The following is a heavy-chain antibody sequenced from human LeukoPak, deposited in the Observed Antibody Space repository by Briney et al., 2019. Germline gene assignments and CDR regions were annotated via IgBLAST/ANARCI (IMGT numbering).Heavy chain of an antibody. CDR2: IYYSGST. D-gene: IGHD3-22*01. CDR1: GGSISSYY. V-gene: IGHV4-59*01. J-gene: IGHJ6*02. Sequence: SETLSLTCTVSGGSISSYYWSWIRQPPGKGLEWIGYIYYSGSTNYNPSLKSRVTISVDTSKNQFSLKLSSVTAADTAVYYCARVNYYDSGGYLNYGMDVWGQGTTVTVSS. CDR3: ARVNYYDSGGYLNYGMDV.